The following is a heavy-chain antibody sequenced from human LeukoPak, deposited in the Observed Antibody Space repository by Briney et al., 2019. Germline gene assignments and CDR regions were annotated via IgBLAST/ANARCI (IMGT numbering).Heavy chain of an antibody. Sequence: GGSLRLSCAASGFSFNTYSMNWVRQAPGKGLEWVSYMRSNDNTIYYADSVRGRVTISSDNAQNSLYLQMNSLSAEDTAVYYCVRDVHFSFDSWGQGTLVTVSS. J-gene: IGHJ4*02. CDR1: GFSFNTYS. V-gene: IGHV3-48*01. CDR2: MRSNDNTI. CDR3: VRDVHFSFDS.